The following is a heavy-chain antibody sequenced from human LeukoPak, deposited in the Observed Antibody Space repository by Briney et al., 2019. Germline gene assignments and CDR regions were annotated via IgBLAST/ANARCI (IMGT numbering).Heavy chain of an antibody. CDR1: GFTFSSYA. D-gene: IGHD3-22*01. CDR2: ISGSGGTT. V-gene: IGHV3-23*01. J-gene: IGHJ4*02. CDR3: AKGPTYYYDSSGYLED. Sequence: GGSLRLSCVASGFTFSSYAMSWVRQAPGKGLEWVSAISGSGGTTNYADSVKGRFTISRDNSKNTLHLQMNSLGAEDTAVYYCAKGPTYYYDSSGYLEDWGRGTLVTVSS.